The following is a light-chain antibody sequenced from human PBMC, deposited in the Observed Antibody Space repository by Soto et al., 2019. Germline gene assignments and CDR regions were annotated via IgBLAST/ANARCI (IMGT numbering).Light chain of an antibody. CDR1: SSDVGGDKY. V-gene: IGLV2-11*01. CDR3: CSHAGSYTYV. CDR2: EVS. Sequence: QSALTQPRSVSGSPGQSVAISCTGTSSDVGGDKYVSWYQQHPGKAPKVMIYEVSKRPSGVPDRFSGSKSGNTASLTISGLQAADEADYYCCSHAGSYTYVFGTGTKLTVL. J-gene: IGLJ1*01.